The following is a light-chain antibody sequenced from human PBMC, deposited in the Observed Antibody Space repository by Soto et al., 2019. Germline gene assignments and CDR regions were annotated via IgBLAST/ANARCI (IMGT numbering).Light chain of an antibody. J-gene: IGKJ1*01. V-gene: IGKV1-39*01. CDR3: QQSYSTPNT. CDR2: AAS. CDR1: QSISSY. Sequence: DIQMTQSPSSLSASVGDRVTINCRASQSISSYLNWYQQKPGKAPKLLIYAASSLQSGVPSRFSGSGSGTDFTLTISSLQPEDFATYYCQQSYSTPNTFGQGTKVDIK.